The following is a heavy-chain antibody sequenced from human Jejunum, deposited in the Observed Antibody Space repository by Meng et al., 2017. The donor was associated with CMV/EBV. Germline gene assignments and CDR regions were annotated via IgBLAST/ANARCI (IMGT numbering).Heavy chain of an antibody. CDR3: ARADKVRFDY. Sequence: GLGTHSGTCSLTCAVSGCSMHSTNWWSRVSQPTGKGLEWIGEIYHSGSTNYIPSLKSRVSISVDKSKNHFSLKLSSVTAADTAVYYCARADKVRFDYWGQGTLVTVSS. CDR2: IYHSGST. J-gene: IGHJ4*02. V-gene: IGHV4-4*02. CDR1: GCSMHSTNW.